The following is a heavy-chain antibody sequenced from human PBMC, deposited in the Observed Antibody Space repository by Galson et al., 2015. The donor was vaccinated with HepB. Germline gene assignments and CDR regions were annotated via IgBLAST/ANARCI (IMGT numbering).Heavy chain of an antibody. CDR1: GFTFSSYA. J-gene: IGHJ6*02. D-gene: IGHD2-15*01. Sequence: SLRLSCAASGFTFSSYAMHWVRQAPGKGLEWVAVISYDGSNKYYADSVKGRFTISRDNSKNTLYLQMNSLRAEDTAVYYCARRGGTTGRGGMDVWGQGTTVTVSS. CDR3: ARRGGTTGRGGMDV. V-gene: IGHV3-30*04. CDR2: ISYDGSNK.